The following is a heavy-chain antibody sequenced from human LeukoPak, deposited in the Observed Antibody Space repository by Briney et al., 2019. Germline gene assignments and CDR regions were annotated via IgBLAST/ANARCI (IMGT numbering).Heavy chain of an antibody. CDR2: INPSGGST. V-gene: IGHV1-46*03. J-gene: IGHJ5*02. Sequence: ASVKVSCKASGYTFTSYDINWVRQATGQGLEWMGIINPSGGSTSYAQKFQGRVTMTRDTSTSTVYMELSSLRSEDTAVYYCAREDCSSTSCYLIGWFDPWGQGTLVTVSS. CDR1: GYTFTSYD. D-gene: IGHD2-2*01. CDR3: AREDCSSTSCYLIGWFDP.